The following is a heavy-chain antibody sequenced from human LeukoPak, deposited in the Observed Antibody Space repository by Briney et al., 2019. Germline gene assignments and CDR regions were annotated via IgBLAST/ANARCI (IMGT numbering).Heavy chain of an antibody. Sequence: PGGSLRLSCAASGFTFSSYGMNWVRQAPGKGLEWVSYISNSGNIIYYADSVKGRFTTSRDNTKNSLYLQLNSLRAEDTALYYCARSNTLGYWGQGTLVIVSS. CDR1: GFTFSSYG. V-gene: IGHV3-48*03. CDR3: ARSNTLGY. CDR2: ISNSGNII. J-gene: IGHJ4*02. D-gene: IGHD2-2*02.